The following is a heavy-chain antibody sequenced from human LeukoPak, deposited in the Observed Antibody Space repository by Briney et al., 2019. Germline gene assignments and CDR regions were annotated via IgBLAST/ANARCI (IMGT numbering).Heavy chain of an antibody. CDR1: GFTFSSYG. V-gene: IGHV3-9*01. Sequence: PGGSLRLSCAVSGFTFSSYGMHWVRQAPGKGLEWVSGIRWNSGSIGYADSVKGRFTISRDNAKNSLYLQMNSLRAEDTALYYCAKDSSGGPYYYYGMDVWGQGTTVTVSS. J-gene: IGHJ6*02. CDR2: IRWNSGSI. D-gene: IGHD2-15*01. CDR3: AKDSSGGPYYYYGMDV.